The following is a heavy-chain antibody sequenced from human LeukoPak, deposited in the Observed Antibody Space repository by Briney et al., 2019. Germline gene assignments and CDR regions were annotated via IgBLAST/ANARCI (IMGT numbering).Heavy chain of an antibody. Sequence: GESLKISCVASGFTFSTYAMNWVRQAPGKVLEWLSYISGSDDNIHYTDSVKGRFTISRDNVKNSLYLQMNSLRAEDTAMYYCVRDHQWALDYWRHGALVTVSS. CDR1: GFTFSTYA. CDR3: VRDHQWALDY. J-gene: IGHJ4*01. CDR2: ISGSDDNI. V-gene: IGHV3-48*01. D-gene: IGHD2-8*01.